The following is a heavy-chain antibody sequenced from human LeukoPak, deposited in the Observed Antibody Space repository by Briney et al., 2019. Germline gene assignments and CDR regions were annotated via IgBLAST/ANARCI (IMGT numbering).Heavy chain of an antibody. J-gene: IGHJ4*02. D-gene: IGHD3-9*01. V-gene: IGHV3-15*01. Sequence: GGSLRLSCAASGFTFSNAWMSWVRQAPGKGLEWVGRIKSKTDGGTTYYAAPVKGRFTISRDDSINTLYLQMHSLKTEDTAVYYCTTLRRQTGLTGYYRGTYYFDYWGQGTLVTVSS. CDR2: IKSKTDGGTT. CDR3: TTLRRQTGLTGYYRGTYYFDY. CDR1: GFTFSNAW.